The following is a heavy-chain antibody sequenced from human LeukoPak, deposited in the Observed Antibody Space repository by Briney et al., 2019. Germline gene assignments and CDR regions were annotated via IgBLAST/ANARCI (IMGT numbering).Heavy chain of an antibody. CDR1: GGSISSSSYY. CDR3: ARGVTVTTWDPWFDT. D-gene: IGHD1-20*01. V-gene: IGHV4-61*02. CDR2: IYTSGST. J-gene: IGHJ5*02. Sequence: SQTLSLTCSVCGGSISSSSYYWSWIRQPAGKGLEWIGRIYTSGSTKYNPSLKGRVTISVDTSKNQFSLKLNSVTAADTAVYYCARGVTVTTWDPWFDTWGQGTLVTVSS.